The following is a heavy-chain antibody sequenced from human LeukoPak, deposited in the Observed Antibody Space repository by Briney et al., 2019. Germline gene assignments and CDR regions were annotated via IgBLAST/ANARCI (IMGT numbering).Heavy chain of an antibody. CDR1: GGSFSGYY. D-gene: IGHD1-26*01. V-gene: IGHV4-34*01. CDR2: IYRSGST. Sequence: SETLSLTCAVSGGSFSGYYWSWVRQPPGKGLEWIGEIYRSGSTNYNPSLKSRVTISVDKSKNQFSLKLSSVTAADTAVYYYAREGSGSYSGTLDYWGQGTLVTVSS. J-gene: IGHJ4*02. CDR3: AREGSGSYSGTLDY.